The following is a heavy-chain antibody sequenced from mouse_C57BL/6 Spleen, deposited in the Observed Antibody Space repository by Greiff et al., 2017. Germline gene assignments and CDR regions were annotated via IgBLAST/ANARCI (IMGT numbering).Heavy chain of an antibody. CDR2: INPKNGGT. Sequence: VQLQQSGPELVKPGASVKMSCKASGYTFTDYNMHWVKQSHGKSLEWIGYINPKNGGTSYNQKFKGKATLTVNKSSSTAYMELRSLTSEDSAVYYCARTTTVVDWYFDVWGTGTTVTVSS. J-gene: IGHJ1*03. V-gene: IGHV1-22*01. CDR3: ARTTTVVDWYFDV. D-gene: IGHD1-1*01. CDR1: GYTFTDYN.